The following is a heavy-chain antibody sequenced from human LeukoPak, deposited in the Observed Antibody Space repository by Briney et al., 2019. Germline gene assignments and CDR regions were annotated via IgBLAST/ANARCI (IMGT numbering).Heavy chain of an antibody. CDR3: AHRRGVPAATYFDY. D-gene: IGHD2-2*01. CDR1: GFSLTTSGVG. V-gene: IGHV2-5*01. J-gene: IGHJ4*02. CDR2: IYCNDDK. Sequence: SGPTLVNPTQTLTLTCTFSGFSLTTSGVGVGWIRQPPGKALERLAIIYCNDDKRYSPSLKSRLTITKDTSKHQVVLTMTDMDPVDTATYYCAHRRGVPAATYFDYWGQGTLVTVSS.